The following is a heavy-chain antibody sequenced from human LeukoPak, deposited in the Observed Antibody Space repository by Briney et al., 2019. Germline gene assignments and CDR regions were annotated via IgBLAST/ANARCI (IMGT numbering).Heavy chain of an antibody. Sequence: PGGSLRLSCAASGFTFSNYAMHWVRQAPGKGLEWVAFIRNDGNEIYYADSVKGRFTISRDNSKNTLYLQMNSLRAEDTAVYYCAIRGYCSSTSCPSLPYYYYYYMDVWGKGTTVTVSS. CDR2: IRNDGNEI. D-gene: IGHD2-2*01. CDR1: GFTFSNYA. J-gene: IGHJ6*03. V-gene: IGHV3-30*02. CDR3: AIRGYCSSTSCPSLPYYYYYYMDV.